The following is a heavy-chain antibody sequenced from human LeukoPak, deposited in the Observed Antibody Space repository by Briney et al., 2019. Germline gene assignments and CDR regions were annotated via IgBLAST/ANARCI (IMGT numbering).Heavy chain of an antibody. D-gene: IGHD3-10*01. J-gene: IGHJ1*01. CDR2: IYTSGST. CDR1: GGSISSYY. Sequence: SETLSLTCTVSGGSISSYYWSWIRQPAGKGLEWIGRIYTSGSTNYNPSLKSRVTMSVDTSKNQFSLKLSSVTAADTAVYYCASQFYYYGSGSYMFQHWGQGTLVTVSS. V-gene: IGHV4-4*07. CDR3: ASQFYYYGSGSYMFQH.